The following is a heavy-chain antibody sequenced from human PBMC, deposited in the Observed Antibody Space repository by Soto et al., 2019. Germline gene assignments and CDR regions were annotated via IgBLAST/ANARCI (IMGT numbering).Heavy chain of an antibody. CDR2: INSDGSST. V-gene: IGHV3-74*01. Sequence: EVQLVESGGGLVQPGGSLRLSCAASGFTFSSYWMHWVRQAPGKGLVWVSRINSDGSSTSYADSVKGRFTISRDNAKNTLYLQMNSLRAEDTAVYYCARTYYYGSGSYYNVYGMDVWGQGTTVTVSS. J-gene: IGHJ6*02. D-gene: IGHD3-10*01. CDR1: GFTFSSYW. CDR3: ARTYYYGSGSYYNVYGMDV.